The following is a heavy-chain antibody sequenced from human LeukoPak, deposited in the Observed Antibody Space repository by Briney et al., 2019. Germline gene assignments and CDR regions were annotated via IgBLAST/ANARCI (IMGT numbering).Heavy chain of an antibody. V-gene: IGHV1-69*05. Sequence: SVKVSCKASGGTFSSYAISWVRQSPGQGLEWMGGIIPIFGTANYAQKFQGRVTITTDKSTSTAYMELSSLRSEDTAVYYCAREKKTGRPFDFWGQGTLVTVSS. D-gene: IGHD7-27*01. CDR1: GGTFSSYA. CDR3: AREKKTGRPFDF. CDR2: IIPIFGTA. J-gene: IGHJ4*02.